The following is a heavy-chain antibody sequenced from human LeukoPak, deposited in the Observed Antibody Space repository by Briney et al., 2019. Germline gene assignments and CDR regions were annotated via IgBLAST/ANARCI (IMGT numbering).Heavy chain of an antibody. CDR2: IYPGDSDT. CDR3: ASNTTIAYFDY. CDR1: GYSFTTYW. J-gene: IGHJ4*02. V-gene: IGHV5-51*01. D-gene: IGHD2-21*01. Sequence: GESLKTSCKASGYSFTTYWIGWVRQMPGKGLEWMGIIYPGDSDTRYSPSFQGQVTISADKSISTAYLQWSSLKASDTAMYYCASNTTIAYFDYWGQGTLVTVSS.